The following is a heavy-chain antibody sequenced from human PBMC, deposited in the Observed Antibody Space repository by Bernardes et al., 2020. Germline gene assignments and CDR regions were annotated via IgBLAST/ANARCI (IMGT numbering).Heavy chain of an antibody. CDR3: AVHFDWSALFDY. CDR1: GYTFTSYD. V-gene: IGHV1-8*01. CDR2: MNPNSGNT. D-gene: IGHD3-9*01. Sequence: SVKVSCKASGYTFTSYDINWVRQATGQGLEWMGWMNPNSGNTGYAQKFQGRVTMTRNTSISTAYMELSSLRSEDTAVYYCAVHFDWSALFDYWGQGTLVTVSS. J-gene: IGHJ4*02.